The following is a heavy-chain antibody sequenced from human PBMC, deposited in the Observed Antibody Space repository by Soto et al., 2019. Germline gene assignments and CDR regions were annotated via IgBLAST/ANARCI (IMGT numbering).Heavy chain of an antibody. J-gene: IGHJ3*02. CDR3: ARGYSYGGQPFSGGFDI. CDR2: IIPILDTP. Sequence: QVQLVQSGAEMKKPGSSVKVSCKASGGSFSSYAISWVRQAPGQGLEWMGGIIPILDTPNYAQKFQGRVTIIADKSTSTAYMDLSSVRSEDTAVYYCARGYSYGGQPFSGGFDIWGQGTIVTVSS. V-gene: IGHV1-69*06. CDR1: GGSFSSYA. D-gene: IGHD3-16*01.